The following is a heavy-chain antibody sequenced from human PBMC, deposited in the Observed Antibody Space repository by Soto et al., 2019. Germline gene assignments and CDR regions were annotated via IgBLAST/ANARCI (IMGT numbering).Heavy chain of an antibody. CDR1: GGTFSRSS. CDR3: AREIRYYGSGIFDS. J-gene: IGHJ4*02. V-gene: IGHV1-69*01. Sequence: QVHLVQSGAEVKKPGSSVKVSCRASGGTFSRSSIAWVGQAPGQGLEWLGGIAPLYGTANYAQRLQGRVTITAHESTGTAYMALSGLRAEQTAVYYCAREIRYYGSGIFDSWGQGTLVIVSA. CDR2: IAPLYGTA. D-gene: IGHD3-10*01.